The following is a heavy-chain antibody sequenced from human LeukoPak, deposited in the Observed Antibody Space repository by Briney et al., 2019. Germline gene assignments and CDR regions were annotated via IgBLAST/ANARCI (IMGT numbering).Heavy chain of an antibody. CDR2: IRSKANSYAT. Sequence: GGSLKLSCAASGFTFSGSAMHWVRQASGKGLEWVGRIRSKANSYATAYAASVKGGFTISRDDSKNTAYLQMNSLKTEDTAVYYCTREWPYWGQGTLVTVSS. D-gene: IGHD3-3*01. CDR3: TREWPY. J-gene: IGHJ4*02. V-gene: IGHV3-73*01. CDR1: GFTFSGSA.